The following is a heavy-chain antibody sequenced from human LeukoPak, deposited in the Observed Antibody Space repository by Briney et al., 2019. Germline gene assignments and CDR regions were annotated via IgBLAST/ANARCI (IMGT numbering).Heavy chain of an antibody. V-gene: IGHV4-38-2*01. D-gene: IGHD7-27*01. CDR1: GYSISSGYY. CDR3: ARLLGRWFDP. CDR2: IYHSGST. Sequence: SETLSLTRAVSGYSISSGYYWGWIRPPPGKGLEWIGSIYHSGSTYYNPSLKSRVTISVDTSKNQFSLKLSSVTAADTAVYYCARLLGRWFDPWGQGTLVTVSS. J-gene: IGHJ5*02.